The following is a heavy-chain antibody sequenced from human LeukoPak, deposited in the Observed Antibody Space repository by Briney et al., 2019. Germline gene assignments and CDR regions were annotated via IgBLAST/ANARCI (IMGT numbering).Heavy chain of an antibody. J-gene: IGHJ4*02. D-gene: IGHD5-24*01. Sequence: PSETLSLTCAVYGGSFSGYYWSWIRQPPGKGLEWIGEINHSGSTNYNQSLKSRVTISVDTPKNQFSLKLSSVTAADTAVYYCAVTRWLRTFDYWGQGTLVTVSA. CDR1: GGSFSGYY. CDR2: INHSGST. V-gene: IGHV4-34*01. CDR3: AVTRWLRTFDY.